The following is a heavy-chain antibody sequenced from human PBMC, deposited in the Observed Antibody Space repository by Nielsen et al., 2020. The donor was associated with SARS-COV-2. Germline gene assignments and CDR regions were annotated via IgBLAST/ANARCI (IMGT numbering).Heavy chain of an antibody. CDR3: ASHSDIVLMVYAPFDY. D-gene: IGHD2-8*01. Sequence: SETLSLTCTVSGGSISSSSYYWGWLRQPPGKGLEWIGSIYYSGSTYYNPSLKSRVTISVDTSKNQFSLKLSPVTAADTAVYYCASHSDIVLMVYAPFDYWGQGTLVTVSS. CDR1: GGSISSSSYY. CDR2: IYYSGST. V-gene: IGHV4-39*01. J-gene: IGHJ4*02.